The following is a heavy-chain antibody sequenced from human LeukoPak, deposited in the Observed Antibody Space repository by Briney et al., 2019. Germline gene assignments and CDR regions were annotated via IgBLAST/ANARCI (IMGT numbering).Heavy chain of an antibody. V-gene: IGHV3-23*01. D-gene: IGHD5-18*01. CDR1: GFTFSSYA. CDR3: ASRGYSYYAGDY. Sequence: PGGSLRLSCAASGFTFSSYAMNWVRQAPGKGLEWVSAISGSGGSTHYADSVKGRFTISRDNSKNTLYLKMNSLRAEDTAIYYCASRGYSYYAGDYWGQGTLVTVSS. J-gene: IGHJ4*02. CDR2: ISGSGGST.